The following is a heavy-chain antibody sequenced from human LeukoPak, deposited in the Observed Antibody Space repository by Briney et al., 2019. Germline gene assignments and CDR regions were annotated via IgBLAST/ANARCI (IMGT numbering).Heavy chain of an antibody. V-gene: IGHV4-39*01. CDR3: ARLHSSGWYDY. CDR2: IYYSGST. D-gene: IGHD6-19*01. J-gene: IGHJ4*02. CDR1: GGSVSSTSYH. Sequence: SETLSLTCTVSGGSVSSTSYHWGWIRQPPGKGLEWIGSIYYSGSTYYNPSLKSRVTITVDTSKNQFSLKVSSVTAADTAVYYCARLHSSGWYDYWGQGTLATVSS.